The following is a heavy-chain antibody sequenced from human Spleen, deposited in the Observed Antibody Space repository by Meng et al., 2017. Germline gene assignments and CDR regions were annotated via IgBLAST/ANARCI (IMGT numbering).Heavy chain of an antibody. V-gene: IGHV1-18*01. Sequence: ASVKVSCKASGYTFTRIGISWVRQAPGQGLERMGWISGYNGNTNYAQKFQGRVTMTTDTSTSTAYMELRSLRSDDTAVYYCVREGAAGTIDYWGHGTLVTVSS. J-gene: IGHJ4*01. D-gene: IGHD1/OR15-1a*01. CDR2: ISGYNGNT. CDR1: GYTFTRIG. CDR3: VREGAAGTIDY.